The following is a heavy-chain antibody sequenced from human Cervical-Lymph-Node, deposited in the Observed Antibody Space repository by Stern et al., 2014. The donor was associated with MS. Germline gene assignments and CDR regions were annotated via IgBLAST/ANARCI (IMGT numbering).Heavy chain of an antibody. CDR2: ICPGCGTP. CDR3: ALSSETSVMWYSLGYDL. J-gene: IGHJ5*02. CDR1: GGTFSKFY. Sequence: VQLVESGAEVTKPGASVKVSCKASGGTFSKFYSSWVRQAPGQGLEWMGWICPGCGTPTYAQEFRGRVTITADVSTSTAYMELSSLRSDDTAVYYCALSSETSVMWYSLGYDLWGQGTLVTVSS. D-gene: IGHD1-14*01. V-gene: IGHV1-69*01.